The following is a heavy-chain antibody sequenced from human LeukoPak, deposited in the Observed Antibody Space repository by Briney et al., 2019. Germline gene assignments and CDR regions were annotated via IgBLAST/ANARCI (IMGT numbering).Heavy chain of an antibody. J-gene: IGHJ5*02. D-gene: IGHD3-22*01. CDR1: GGSLSSGDYY. Sequence: PSETLSLTCTVSGGSLSSGDYYWSWIRQPPGEGLEWIAYMYYSGRTYYNPSLKSRVTMSADTSKNQLSLKLSSVTAADTAVYYCARPYYYDSRIDPWGQGILVTVSS. V-gene: IGHV4-30-4*01. CDR2: MYYSGRT. CDR3: ARPYYYDSRIDP.